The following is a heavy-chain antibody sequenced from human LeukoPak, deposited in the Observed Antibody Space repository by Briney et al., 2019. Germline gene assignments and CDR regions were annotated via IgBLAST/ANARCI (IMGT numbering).Heavy chain of an antibody. J-gene: IGHJ6*03. CDR3: ARVGITMVRGVISYYYYYMDV. V-gene: IGHV1-18*01. CDR2: ISAYNGNT. CDR1: GYTFTSYG. D-gene: IGHD3-10*01. Sequence: ASVKVSCKASGYTFTSYGISWVRQAPGQGLEWMGWISAYNGNTNYAQKLQGRVTMTTDTSTSTAYMELRSLRSDDTAVYYCARVGITMVRGVISYYYYYMDVWGKGTTVTISS.